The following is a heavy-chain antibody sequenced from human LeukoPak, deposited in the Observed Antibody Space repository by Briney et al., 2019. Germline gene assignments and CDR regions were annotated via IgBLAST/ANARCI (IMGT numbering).Heavy chain of an antibody. J-gene: IGHJ4*02. Sequence: GRYLRLSCAASGFSFSSYGTTWVRQAPGKGLEWISGTSGSGGSTYYANSVKGRFTISRDNSKNTLYLQMNSLRAEDTAVYYCAKAWWQWLVRFDYWGQGTLVTVSS. CDR3: AKAWWQWLVRFDY. D-gene: IGHD6-19*01. V-gene: IGHV3-23*01. CDR2: TSGSGGST. CDR1: GFSFSSYG.